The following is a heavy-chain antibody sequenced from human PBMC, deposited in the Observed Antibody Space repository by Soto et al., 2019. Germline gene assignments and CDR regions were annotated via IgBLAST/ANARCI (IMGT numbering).Heavy chain of an antibody. CDR3: ASAPFRDY. J-gene: IGHJ4*02. V-gene: IGHV3-30-3*01. CDR2: TSYDGSNK. Sequence: QVQLVESGGGVVQPGRSLRLSCAASGFTFNTYAMHWVRQAPGKGLEWVAVTSYDGSNKLYADSVKGRFTIFRDNSKNTLYLQMNSLRPEDTAVYYCASAPFRDYWGQGTLVTVSS. CDR1: GFTFNTYA.